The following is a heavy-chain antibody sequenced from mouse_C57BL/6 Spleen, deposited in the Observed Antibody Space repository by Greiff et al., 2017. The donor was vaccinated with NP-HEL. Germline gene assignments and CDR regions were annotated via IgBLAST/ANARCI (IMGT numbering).Heavy chain of an antibody. CDR3: AREDGLSAMDY. Sequence: VKLVESGPELVKPGASVKISCKASGYAFSSSWMNWVKQRPGKGLEWIGRIYPGDGDTNYNGKFKGKATLTADKSSSTAYMQLSSLTSEDSAVYFCAREDGLSAMDYWGQGTSVAVSS. CDR1: GYAFSSSW. V-gene: IGHV1-82*01. CDR2: IYPGDGDT. J-gene: IGHJ4*01. D-gene: IGHD6-1*01.